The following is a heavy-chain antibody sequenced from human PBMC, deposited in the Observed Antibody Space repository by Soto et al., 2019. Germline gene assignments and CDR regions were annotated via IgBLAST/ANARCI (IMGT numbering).Heavy chain of an antibody. V-gene: IGHV4-34*01. J-gene: IGHJ4*02. CDR1: CGSFSSYY. D-gene: IGHD6-6*01. CDR3: ARTSRFDC. Sequence: SATLSLTCAVYCGSFSSYYWSWIRQPPGKGLEWIGEINHSGSTNYNPSHRSRVTMSVDTSKNQFSLKLSSVTAADTAVYYCARTSRFDCWGQGTLVTVS. CDR2: INHSGST.